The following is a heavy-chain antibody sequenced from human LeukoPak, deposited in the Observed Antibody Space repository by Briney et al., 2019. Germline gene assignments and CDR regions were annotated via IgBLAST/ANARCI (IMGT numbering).Heavy chain of an antibody. CDR3: ARSDSGYDLAAFDY. CDR1: GGSINSSSYY. D-gene: IGHD5-12*01. CDR2: IYYSGST. V-gene: IGHV4-39*01. Sequence: SETLSLTCTVSGGSINSSSYYWGWIRQPPGKGLEWIGSIYYSGSTYYNPSLKSRVTISVDTSKNQFSLKLSSVTAADTAVYYCARSDSGYDLAAFDYWCQGTLVTVSS. J-gene: IGHJ4*02.